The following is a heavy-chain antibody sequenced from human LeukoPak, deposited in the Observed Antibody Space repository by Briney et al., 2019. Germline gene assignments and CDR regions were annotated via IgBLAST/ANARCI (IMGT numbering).Heavy chain of an antibody. CDR2: INHSGST. CDR1: GGSFSGYY. J-gene: IGHJ3*02. D-gene: IGHD2-15*01. CDR3: ARGRYCSADICSGGDAFDI. V-gene: IGHV4-34*01. Sequence: SETLSLTCAVYGGSFSGYYWSWIRQPPGKGLEWIGEINHSGSTNYIPSLKSRVTMSVDTSKNQFSLKLSSVTAADTAVYYCARGRYCSADICSGGDAFDIWGQGTMVSVSS.